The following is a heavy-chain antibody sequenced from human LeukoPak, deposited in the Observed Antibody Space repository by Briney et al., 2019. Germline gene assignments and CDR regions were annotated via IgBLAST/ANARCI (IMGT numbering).Heavy chain of an antibody. CDR2: IWYDGSDT. J-gene: IGHJ4*02. Sequence: GSLRLSCAASGFTFSSYGMHWVRQAPGKGLEWVAVIWYDGSDTYYADSVKGRFTISRDNSKNTLYLQMNSLRAEDTAVYHCARDRAAAAGPFPPDDYWGQGTLVTVSS. CDR1: GFTFSSYG. D-gene: IGHD6-13*01. CDR3: ARDRAAAAGPFPPDDY. V-gene: IGHV3-33*01.